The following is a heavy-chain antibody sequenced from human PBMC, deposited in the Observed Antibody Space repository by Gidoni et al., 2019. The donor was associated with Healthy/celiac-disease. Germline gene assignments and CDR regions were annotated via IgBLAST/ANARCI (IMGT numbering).Heavy chain of an antibody. CDR1: GGSFSGYY. CDR3: ASLVPLTAMGHY. D-gene: IGHD5-18*01. J-gene: IGHJ4*02. V-gene: IGHV4-34*01. CDR2: RNHSGST. Sequence: QVQLQQWGAGLLKPSETLSLTCAVYGGSFSGYYWSWIRQPPGKGLEWIGERNHSGSTNYNPSLKSRVTISVDTSKNQFSLKLSSVTAADTAVYYCASLVPLTAMGHYWGQGTLVTVSS.